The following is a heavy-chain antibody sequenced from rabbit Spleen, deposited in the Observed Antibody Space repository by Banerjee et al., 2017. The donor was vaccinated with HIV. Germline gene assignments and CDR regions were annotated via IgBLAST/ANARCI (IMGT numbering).Heavy chain of an antibody. CDR2: IDSGGSGFT. CDR1: GVSFSSDYY. Sequence: QSLEESGGDLVKPGASLTLTCTASGVSFSSDYYMCWVRQAPGKGLEWIACIDSGGSGFTYFASWAKGRFTISKTSSTTVTLQMTSLTAADTATYFCARDVGTSFSTYGMDLWGPGTLVTVS. D-gene: IGHD8-1*01. CDR3: ARDVGTSFSTYGMDL. J-gene: IGHJ6*01. V-gene: IGHV1S40*01.